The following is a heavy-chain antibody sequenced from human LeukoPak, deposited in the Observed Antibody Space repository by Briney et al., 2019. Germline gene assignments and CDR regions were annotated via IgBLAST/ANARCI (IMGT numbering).Heavy chain of an antibody. Sequence: GGSLRLSCAASGFTFSSYWVHWVRQAPGKGLVWVSRFNIDGSSTSYADSVKGRFTISRDNAKNTLYLQMNSLRAEDTAVYYCARGSRESYYYYYMDVWGKGTTVTVSS. CDR2: FNIDGSST. CDR3: ARGSRESYYYYYMDV. D-gene: IGHD2-2*01. CDR1: GFTFSSYW. V-gene: IGHV3-74*01. J-gene: IGHJ6*03.